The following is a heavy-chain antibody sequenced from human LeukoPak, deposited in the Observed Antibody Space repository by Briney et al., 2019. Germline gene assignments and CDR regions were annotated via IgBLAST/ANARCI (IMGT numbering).Heavy chain of an antibody. J-gene: IGHJ3*02. D-gene: IGHD3-22*01. CDR3: ATCYDSSQDAFDI. CDR1: GFTFSDYY. Sequence: GGSLRLSCAASGFTFSDYYMSWIRQAPGKGLEWVAAISYDGSNKYYADSVKGRFTISRDNSKNTLYLQMNSLGAEDTAVYYCATCYDSSQDAFDIWGQGTMVTVSS. V-gene: IGHV3-30*03. CDR2: ISYDGSNK.